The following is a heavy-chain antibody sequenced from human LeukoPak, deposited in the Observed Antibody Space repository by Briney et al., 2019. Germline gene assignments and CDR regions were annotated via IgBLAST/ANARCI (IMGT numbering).Heavy chain of an antibody. CDR1: GFTFSSYA. Sequence: GGSLRLSCAASGFTFSSYAMHWVRQAPGKGLEWVAVISYDGSNKYYADSVKGRFTISRDNSKNTLYLQMNSLRTEDTAVYYCARAEYVDTAMDHPYYFDYWGQGTLVTVSS. CDR3: ARAEYVDTAMDHPYYFDY. J-gene: IGHJ4*02. V-gene: IGHV3-30*04. D-gene: IGHD5-18*01. CDR2: ISYDGSNK.